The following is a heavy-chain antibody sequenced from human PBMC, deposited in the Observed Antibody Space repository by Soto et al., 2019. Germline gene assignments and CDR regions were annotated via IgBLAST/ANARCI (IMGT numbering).Heavy chain of an antibody. Sequence: QVQLVESGGGVVQPGRSLRLSCAASGFTFSSYAMHWVRQAPGKGLEWVAVISYDGSNKYYADSVKGRFTISRDNSNNXXDXEXXCLRAEDTAVYYCARDLRGYSSSATPYYCCYGMDVWGQGTTVTVSS. D-gene: IGHD6-6*01. CDR3: ARDLRGYSSSATPYYCCYGMDV. V-gene: IGHV3-30-3*01. CDR1: GFTFSSYA. J-gene: IGHJ6*02. CDR2: ISYDGSNK.